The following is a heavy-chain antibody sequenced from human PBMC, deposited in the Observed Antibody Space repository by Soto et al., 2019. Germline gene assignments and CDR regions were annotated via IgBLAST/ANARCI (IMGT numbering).Heavy chain of an antibody. CDR3: AKETVSYGLYYGMDV. CDR1: GFTFSSYG. V-gene: IGHV3-30*18. J-gene: IGHJ6*02. CDR2: ISYDGSNK. D-gene: IGHD5-18*01. Sequence: QVQLVESGGGVVQPGRSLRLSCAASGFTFSSYGMHWVRQAPGKGLEWVAVISYDGSNKYYADSVKGRFTISRDNSKNPLYLQMNSLRAEDTAVYYCAKETVSYGLYYGMDVWGQGTTVTVSS.